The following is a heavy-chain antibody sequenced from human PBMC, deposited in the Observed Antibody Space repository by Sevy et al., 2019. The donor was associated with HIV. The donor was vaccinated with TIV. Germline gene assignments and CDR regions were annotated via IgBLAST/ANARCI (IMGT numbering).Heavy chain of an antibody. CDR1: GFTFSTYA. J-gene: IGHJ6*02. CDR3: AKGYCSGGTCPRDYYYYGMDV. Sequence: GGSLRLSCAPSGFTFSTYAMNWVRQAPGKGLEWVSSIGGSGRYTYHADSVEGRFTISRDNSKNMLYLQMNSLRVADTAVYYCAKGYCSGGTCPRDYYYYGMDVWGQGTTVTVSS. D-gene: IGHD2-15*01. CDR2: IGGSGRYT. V-gene: IGHV3-23*01.